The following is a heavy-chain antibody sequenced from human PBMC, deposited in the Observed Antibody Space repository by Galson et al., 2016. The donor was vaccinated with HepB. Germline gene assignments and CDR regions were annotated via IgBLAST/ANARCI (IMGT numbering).Heavy chain of an antibody. CDR1: GGSFTSYA. J-gene: IGHJ6*02. D-gene: IGHD3-3*02. CDR2: IIPTFATT. Sequence: SVKVSCKASGGSFTSYAINWVRQAPGQGLEWMEGIIPTFATTNYAQKFQGRVTITADESLSTAYMELSSLRSDDTGVYYCSRISGRYFHGMDVWGHGTTVTVSS. CDR3: SRISGRYFHGMDV. V-gene: IGHV1-69*13.